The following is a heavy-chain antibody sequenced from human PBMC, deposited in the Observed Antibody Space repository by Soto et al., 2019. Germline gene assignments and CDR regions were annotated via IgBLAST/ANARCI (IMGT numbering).Heavy chain of an antibody. D-gene: IGHD4-17*01. CDR2: IYYSGST. V-gene: IGHV4-30-4*01. Sequence: SETLPLTCTVSGGSIRSCDYYWSWIRQPPGKGLEWIGYIYYSGSTYYNPSLKSRVTISVDTSKNQFSLRLSSVTAADTAVYYCARAPYYGDYAFDYWGQGTLVT. J-gene: IGHJ4*02. CDR1: GGSIRSCDYY. CDR3: ARAPYYGDYAFDY.